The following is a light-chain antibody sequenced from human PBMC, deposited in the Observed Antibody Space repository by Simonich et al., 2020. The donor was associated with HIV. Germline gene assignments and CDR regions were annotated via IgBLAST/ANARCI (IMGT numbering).Light chain of an antibody. J-gene: IGKJ1*01. CDR1: QSISSW. CDR2: SAS. V-gene: IGKV1-5*01. CDR3: QQRSNWPPWT. Sequence: DIQMTQSPSTLSASVGDRVTITCRASQSISSWLAWYQQKPGKAPNLLIYSASTLQSGVPSRFSGSGSGTDFTLTISSLEPEDFAVYYCQQRSNWPPWTFGQGTKVEIK.